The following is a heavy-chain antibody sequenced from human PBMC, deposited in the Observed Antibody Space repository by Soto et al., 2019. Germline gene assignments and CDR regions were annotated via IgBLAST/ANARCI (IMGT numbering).Heavy chain of an antibody. Sequence: PSETLSLTCTVSGGSISSGGYYWNWIRQHPGKGLEWIGYIYYIGSTYYNPSLKSRVTISLDTSKNQFSLKLSSVTAADTAVYYSSRSFFPWGHGTLVTVTT. D-gene: IGHD3-3*01. CDR2: IYYIGST. V-gene: IGHV4-31*03. CDR1: GGSISSGGYY. J-gene: IGHJ5*02. CDR3: SRSFFP.